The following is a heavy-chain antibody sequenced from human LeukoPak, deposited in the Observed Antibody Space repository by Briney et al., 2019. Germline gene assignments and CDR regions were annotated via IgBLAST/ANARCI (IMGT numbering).Heavy chain of an antibody. V-gene: IGHV3-74*01. Sequence: PGGSLRLSCTASGFTFSSYWVQWVRQAPGKGLVWISRINSDGSSLSYADSVKGRFTISRDNAKNTVYLQMNSLRAEATAVYYCARSRYTGSHFDYWGQGTLVTVSS. J-gene: IGHJ4*02. CDR2: INSDGSSL. CDR3: ARSRYTGSHFDY. D-gene: IGHD1-26*01. CDR1: GFTFSSYW.